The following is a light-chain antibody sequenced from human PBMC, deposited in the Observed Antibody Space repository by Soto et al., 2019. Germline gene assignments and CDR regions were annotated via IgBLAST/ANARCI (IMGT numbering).Light chain of an antibody. CDR3: CSYAGTYTGV. J-gene: IGLJ3*02. V-gene: IGLV2-11*01. Sequence: QSALTQPRSVSGSPGQSVTTSCTGTSSDVGGYNSVSWYQQYPGKAPKLMIYDVSKRPSGVPDRFSGSKSGNAASLTISGLQAEDEADYYCCSYAGTYTGVFGGGTKLTVL. CDR1: SSDVGGYNS. CDR2: DVS.